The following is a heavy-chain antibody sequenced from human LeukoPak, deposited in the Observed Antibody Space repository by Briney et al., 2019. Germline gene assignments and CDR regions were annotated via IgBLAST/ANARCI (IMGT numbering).Heavy chain of an antibody. J-gene: IGHJ6*02. Sequence: GGSLRLSCAASGFTFSSYAMSWVRQAPGKGLEWVSAISGSGGSTYYADSVKGRFTISRDNSKNTLYLQMNSLRAEDTAVYYCAGGRDGYNPYYYYYGMDVWGQGTTVTVSS. CDR3: AGGRDGYNPYYYYYGMDV. CDR2: ISGSGGST. D-gene: IGHD5-24*01. V-gene: IGHV3-23*01. CDR1: GFTFSSYA.